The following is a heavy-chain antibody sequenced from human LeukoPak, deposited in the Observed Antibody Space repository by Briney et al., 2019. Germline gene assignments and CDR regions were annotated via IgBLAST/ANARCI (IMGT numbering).Heavy chain of an antibody. CDR2: MNPNSGNT. CDR1: GYTFTSYD. D-gene: IGHD7-27*01. Sequence: ASVKVSCKASGYTFTSYDINWVRHATGQGHEGMGCMNPNSGNTGYAQKFQGTVTITRNTSISTAYMELSSLRSEDTAVYYCARDLQVWQNWGPWFDPWGQGTLVTVSS. J-gene: IGHJ5*02. V-gene: IGHV1-8*03. CDR3: ARDLQVWQNWGPWFDP.